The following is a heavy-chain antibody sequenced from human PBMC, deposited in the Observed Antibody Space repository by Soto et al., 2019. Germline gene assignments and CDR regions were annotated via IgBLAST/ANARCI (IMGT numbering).Heavy chain of an antibody. J-gene: IGHJ5*02. CDR3: TTARGDYRPVDP. Sequence: GGSLRLSCAASGFSFTNTWMNWVSQAPGKGLEWVGRIKSQGDGGTREYAEPVKGRFTISRDDSTSTLYLEMNSLKVEDTAVYYCTTARGDYRPVDPWGQGTLVTVSS. CDR1: GFSFTNTW. V-gene: IGHV3-15*01. D-gene: IGHD4-17*01. CDR2: IKSQGDGGTR.